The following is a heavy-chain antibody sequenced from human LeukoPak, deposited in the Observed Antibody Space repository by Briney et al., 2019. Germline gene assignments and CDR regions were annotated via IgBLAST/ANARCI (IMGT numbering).Heavy chain of an antibody. D-gene: IGHD1-26*01. CDR2: IYSGGST. J-gene: IGHJ3*02. V-gene: IGHV3-66*02. Sequence: GGSLRLSCAASGFTVSSNYMSWVRQAPGKGLEWVSVIYSGGSTYYADSVKGRFTISRDNSKNTLYLQMNSPRAEDTAVYYCARDRLFGGSYLNAFDIWGQGTMVTVSS. CDR1: GFTVSSNY. CDR3: ARDRLFGGSYLNAFDI.